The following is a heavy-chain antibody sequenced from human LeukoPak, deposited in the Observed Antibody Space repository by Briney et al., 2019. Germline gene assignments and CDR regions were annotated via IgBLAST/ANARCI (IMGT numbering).Heavy chain of an antibody. CDR3: ARHSPEDSSPRRVFDY. CDR1: GGSMSSYY. D-gene: IGHD6-6*01. CDR2: IYYSGST. Sequence: SETLSLTCTVSGGSMSSYYWSWIRQPPGKGLEWIGYIYYSGSTNYNPSLKSRVTISVDTSKNQFSLKLSSVTAADTAVYYCARHSPEDSSPRRVFDYWGQGTLVTVSS. J-gene: IGHJ4*02. V-gene: IGHV4-59*08.